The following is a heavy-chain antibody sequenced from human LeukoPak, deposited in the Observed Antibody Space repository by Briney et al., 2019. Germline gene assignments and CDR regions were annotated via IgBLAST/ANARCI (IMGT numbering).Heavy chain of an antibody. CDR1: GYTFSSYG. Sequence: SVRVSCKASGYTFSSYGFSWVRRAPGRGLEWMGWINPYNGNTNNAQNLQGRVTMTTDTPTSTAYMELRGLRSDDTAVYYCARRQSTTLNFDFWGHGTLVAVSS. J-gene: IGHJ4*01. V-gene: IGHV1-18*01. D-gene: IGHD1-1*01. CDR2: INPYNGNT. CDR3: ARRQSTTLNFDF.